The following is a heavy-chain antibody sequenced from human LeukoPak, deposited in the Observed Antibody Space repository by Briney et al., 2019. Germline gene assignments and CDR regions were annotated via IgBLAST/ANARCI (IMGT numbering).Heavy chain of an antibody. CDR2: INHSGST. J-gene: IGHJ6*03. CDR1: GGSFSGYY. CDR3: ASTVVVLSRYMVV. D-gene: IGHD2-2*01. V-gene: IGHV4-34*01. Sequence: PSETLSLTCAVYGGSFSGYYWSWLRQPPGKGLEWIGEINHSGSTNYNPSLKSRVTISVDTPKNQFSLKLSSVTAADTAVYYCASTVVVLSRYMVVWGKGTTVTVSS.